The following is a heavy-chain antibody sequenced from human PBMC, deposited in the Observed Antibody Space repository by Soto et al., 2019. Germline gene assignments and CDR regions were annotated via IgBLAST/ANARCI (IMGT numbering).Heavy chain of an antibody. Sequence: QVQLVQSGAEVKKPGSSVKVSCKASGGTFTNYAVSWVRQAPGQGPEWMGDIIPLFGTTNYAQKFQGRLTIVADESTSTGYMELTNLRSEDTALYYCARVAYTSRATHWSDCWGQGPLVTVSS. V-gene: IGHV1-69*01. CDR3: ARVAYTSRATHWSDC. D-gene: IGHD3-16*01. CDR1: GGTFTNYA. CDR2: IIPLFGTT. J-gene: IGHJ5*01.